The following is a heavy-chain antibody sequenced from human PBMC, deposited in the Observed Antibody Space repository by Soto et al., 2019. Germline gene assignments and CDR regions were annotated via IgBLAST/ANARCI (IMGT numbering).Heavy chain of an antibody. J-gene: IGHJ4*02. CDR1: GGSVSSGSYY. CDR2: IYYSGST. Sequence: SETLSLTCTVSGGSVSSGSYYWSWIRQPPGKGLEWIGYIYYSGSTNYNPSLKSRVTISVDTSKNQFSLKLSSVTAADTAVYYCARWGYSSGWSHFDYWGQGTLVTVSS. V-gene: IGHV4-61*01. CDR3: ARWGYSSGWSHFDY. D-gene: IGHD6-19*01.